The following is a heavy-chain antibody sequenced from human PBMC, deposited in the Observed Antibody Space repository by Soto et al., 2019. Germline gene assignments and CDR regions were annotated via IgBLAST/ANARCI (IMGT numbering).Heavy chain of an antibody. CDR3: ARDRYMDV. J-gene: IGHJ6*03. Sequence: LSLTCTVSGGSISHYFWSWIRQPPGKGLEWIGYFFYNGSTNYNPSLKSRVTISADTSKSQFSLKLSSVTAADTAVYYCARDRYMDVWGKGTTVTVSS. CDR2: FFYNGST. V-gene: IGHV4-59*01. CDR1: GGSISHYF.